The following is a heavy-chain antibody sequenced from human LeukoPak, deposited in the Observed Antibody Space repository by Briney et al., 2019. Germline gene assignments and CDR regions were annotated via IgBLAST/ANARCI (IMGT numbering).Heavy chain of an antibody. CDR3: AKDTNYYDSSGYDY. D-gene: IGHD3-22*01. V-gene: IGHV3-23*01. J-gene: IGHJ4*02. Sequence: GGSLRLSCAASGFTFSSYAMSWVRQAPGKGLEWVSAISGSGGSTYYAGSVKGRFTIPRDNSKNTLYLKMNSMRAEDTAVYYCAKDTNYYDSSGYDYWGQGTLVTVSS. CDR1: GFTFSSYA. CDR2: ISGSGGST.